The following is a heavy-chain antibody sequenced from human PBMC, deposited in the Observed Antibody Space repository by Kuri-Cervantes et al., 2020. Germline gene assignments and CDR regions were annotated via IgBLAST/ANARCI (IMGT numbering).Heavy chain of an antibody. CDR3: AKESSGYCLDY. D-gene: IGHD3-22*01. J-gene: IGHJ4*02. CDR2: ISYDGSSK. CDR1: GFTFSSYA. V-gene: IGHV3-30-3*01. Sequence: LTCAASGFTFSSYAMHWVRQAPGKGLEWVAVISYDGSSKYYADSVKGRFTISRDNSKNTLYLQMNSLRAEDTAVYYCAKESSGYCLDYWGQGTLVTVSS.